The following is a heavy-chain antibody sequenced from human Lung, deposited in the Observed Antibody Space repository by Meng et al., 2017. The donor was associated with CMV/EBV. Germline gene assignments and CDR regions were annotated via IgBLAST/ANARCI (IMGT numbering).Heavy chain of an antibody. V-gene: IGHV1-2*06. CDR2: IDSNSGGT. D-gene: IGHD2-21*01. CDR3: ARSRAYYGSDYQPPDY. CDR1: GDRFTGYY. J-gene: IGHJ4*02. Sequence: ASVKVSXKASGDRFTGYYIHWLRQAPGQGLEWMGRIDSNSGGTKYPQKFQGRVSMTRDTSISTAYMELNRMTSDDTALYYCARSRAYYGSDYQPPDYWGQGTPVTVSS.